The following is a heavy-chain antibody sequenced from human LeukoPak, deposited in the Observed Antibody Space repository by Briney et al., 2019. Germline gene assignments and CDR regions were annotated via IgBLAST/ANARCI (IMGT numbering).Heavy chain of an antibody. J-gene: IGHJ4*02. CDR2: IIPIFGTA. CDR3: AREVYNYFDY. Sequence: ASVKVSCKASGGTFSSYAISWARQAPGQGLEWMGGIIPIFGTANYAQKFQGRVTITTDESTSTAYMELSSLRSEDTAVYYCAREVYNYFDYWGQGTLVTVSS. D-gene: IGHD1-14*01. CDR1: GGTFSSYA. V-gene: IGHV1-69*05.